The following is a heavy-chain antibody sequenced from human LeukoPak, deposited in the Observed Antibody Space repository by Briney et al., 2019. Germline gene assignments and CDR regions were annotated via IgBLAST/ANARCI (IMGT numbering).Heavy chain of an antibody. CDR2: FDPEDGET. CDR1: GYTLTELS. CDR3: ATVSSGRDWYFDL. V-gene: IGHV1-24*01. Sequence: ASVTVSCKVSGYTLTELSMHWVRQAPGKGLEWMGGFDPEDGETIYAQKFQGRVTMTEDTSTDTAYMELSSLRSEDTAVYYCATVSSGRDWYFDLWGRGTLVTVSS. J-gene: IGHJ2*01. D-gene: IGHD6-19*01.